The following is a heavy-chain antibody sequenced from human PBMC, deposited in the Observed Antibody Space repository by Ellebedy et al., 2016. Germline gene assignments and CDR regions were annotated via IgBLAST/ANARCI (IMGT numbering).Heavy chain of an antibody. J-gene: IGHJ3*02. CDR1: GGSISSSSYY. CDR2: IYYSGST. V-gene: IGHV4-39*01. CDR3: ARHPYSSGWFEAFDI. Sequence: SETLSLTCTVSGGSISSSSYYWGWIRQPPGKGLEWIGSIYYSGSTYYNPSLKSRVTISVDTSKNHFSLKLSSVTAADTAVYYCARHPYSSGWFEAFDIWGQGTMVTVSS. D-gene: IGHD6-19*01.